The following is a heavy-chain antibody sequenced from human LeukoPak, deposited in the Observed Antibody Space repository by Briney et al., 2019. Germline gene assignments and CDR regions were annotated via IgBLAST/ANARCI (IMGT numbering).Heavy chain of an antibody. CDR1: GFTFSTHW. V-gene: IGHV3-74*01. CDR3: ATGREYYYYGMDV. Sequence: GGSLRLSCVASGFTFSTHWMHWARQSPEKGLVWVSRIDSDGSGTTYANSVKGRFTVSRDNAKNTLYLQMNNLRAEDTGVYYCATGREYYYYGMDVWGQGTTVTVSS. J-gene: IGHJ6*02. CDR2: IDSDGSGT.